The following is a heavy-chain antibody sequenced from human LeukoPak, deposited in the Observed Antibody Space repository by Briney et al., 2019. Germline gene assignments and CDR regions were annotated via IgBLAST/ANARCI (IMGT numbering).Heavy chain of an antibody. J-gene: IGHJ4*02. CDR3: AKEFRGRLAAAGLTFDY. CDR2: IRYDGSNK. D-gene: IGHD6-13*01. V-gene: IGHV3-30*02. CDR1: GFTFSSYG. Sequence: PGGSLRLSCAASGFTFSSYGMHWVRQAPGKGLEWVAFIRYDGSNKYYADSVKGRFTTSRDNSKNTLYLQMNSLRAEDTAVYYCAKEFRGRLAAAGLTFDYWGQGTLVTVSS.